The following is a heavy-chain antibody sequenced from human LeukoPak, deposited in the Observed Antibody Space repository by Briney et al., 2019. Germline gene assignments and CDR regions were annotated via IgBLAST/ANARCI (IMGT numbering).Heavy chain of an antibody. J-gene: IGHJ6*02. Sequence: SETLSLTCTVSGGSISSYYWSWIRQPAGKGLEWIGRIYTSGSTNYNPSLKSRVTMSVDTSKSQFSLKLSSVTAADTAVYYCARENYYGSGSYYYYYYGMDVWGQGTTVTVSS. CDR3: ARENYYGSGSYYYYYYGMDV. CDR1: GGSISSYY. CDR2: IYTSGST. V-gene: IGHV4-4*07. D-gene: IGHD3-10*01.